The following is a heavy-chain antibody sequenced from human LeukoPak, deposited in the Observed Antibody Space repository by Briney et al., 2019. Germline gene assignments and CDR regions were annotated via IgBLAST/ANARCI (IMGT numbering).Heavy chain of an antibody. D-gene: IGHD6-6*01. CDR3: ARSEYYYGDY. V-gene: IGHV4-39*07. CDR2: IYYGGST. CDR1: GGSISSYY. Sequence: PSETLSLTCTVSGGSISSYYWGWIRQPPGKGLEWIGSIYYGGSTYYNPSLKSQVTISVDTSKNQFSLKLSSVTAADTAVYFCARSEYYYGDYWGQGTLVTVSS. J-gene: IGHJ4*02.